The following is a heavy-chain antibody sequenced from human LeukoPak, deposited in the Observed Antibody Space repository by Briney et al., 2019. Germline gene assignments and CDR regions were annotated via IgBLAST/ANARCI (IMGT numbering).Heavy chain of an antibody. CDR1: GFTFSSYS. CDR2: ISSSSSHI. CDR3: ARVLHFDWLLYH. D-gene: IGHD3-9*01. V-gene: IGHV3-21*01. Sequence: GGSLRLSCAASGFTFSSYSMNWVRQAPGKGLEWVSSISSSSSHIYYADSVKGRFTISRDNAKNSLYLQMNSLRAEDTAVYYCARVLHFDWLLYHWGQGTLVTVSS. J-gene: IGHJ5*02.